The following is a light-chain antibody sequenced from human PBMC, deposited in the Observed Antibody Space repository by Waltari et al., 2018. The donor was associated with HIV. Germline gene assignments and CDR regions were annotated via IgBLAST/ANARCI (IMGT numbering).Light chain of an antibody. CDR1: SSDVGGYNY. V-gene: IGLV2-14*01. CDR2: EVS. Sequence: QSALTQPASVSGSPGQSITISCTGTSSDVGGYNYVSWYQQHPGKAPKLMIYEVSNRPSGVSNRFSGSKSGNTASLTSSGLQAEDEADYYCSSYTGSSAHVVFGGGTKLTVL. CDR3: SSYTGSSAHVV. J-gene: IGLJ2*01.